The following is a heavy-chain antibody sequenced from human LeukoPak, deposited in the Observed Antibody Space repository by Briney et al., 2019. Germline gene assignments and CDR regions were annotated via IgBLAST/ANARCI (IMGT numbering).Heavy chain of an antibody. CDR2: IYPGDSDT. CDR3: ARAHDSGGSRDLDY. Sequence: GESLKISCKGSGYSVATYWIGWVRQMPGKGLDWMGIIYPGDSDTTYSPSFEGQVTISVDKSISTAYLQWSSLKASDTAMYYCARAHDSGGSRDLDYWGQGTLVTVSS. D-gene: IGHD2-15*01. CDR1: GYSVATYW. V-gene: IGHV5-51*01. J-gene: IGHJ4*02.